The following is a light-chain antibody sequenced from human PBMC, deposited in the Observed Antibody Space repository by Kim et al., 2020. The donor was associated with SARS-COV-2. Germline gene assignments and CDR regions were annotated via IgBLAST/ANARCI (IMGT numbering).Light chain of an antibody. CDR1: SLRIYY. CDR2: GKN. J-gene: IGLJ2*01. CDR3: KSRDRSGNVV. Sequence: SSELTQDPAVSVALGQTVRITCQGDSLRIYYASWYQQKPGQAPVLVIYGKNNRPSGIPDRFSGSSSGNTASLTITGAQADDESDYYCKSRDRSGNVVFCG. V-gene: IGLV3-19*01.